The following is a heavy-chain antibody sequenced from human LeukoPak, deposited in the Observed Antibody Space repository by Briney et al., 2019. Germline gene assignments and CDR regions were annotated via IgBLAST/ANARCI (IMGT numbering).Heavy chain of an antibody. V-gene: IGHV1-18*01. CDR2: ISAYNGNT. CDR1: GYTFTSYG. J-gene: IGHJ5*02. CDR3: ARDLLAHFHLFNWGFDP. D-gene: IGHD1-1*01. Sequence: GASVKVSCKASGYTFTSYGISGGRQAPGQGLEWMGWISAYNGNTNYAQKLQGRVTMTTDTSTSTAYMELRSLRSDDTAVYYCARDLLAHFHLFNWGFDPWGQGTLVTVSS.